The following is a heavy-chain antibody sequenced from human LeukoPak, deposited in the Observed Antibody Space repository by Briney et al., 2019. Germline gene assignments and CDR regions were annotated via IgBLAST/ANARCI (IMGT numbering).Heavy chain of an antibody. D-gene: IGHD2-2*02. CDR2: ISGSGGST. J-gene: IGHJ5*02. Sequence: GGSLRLSCAASGFTFSSYAMSWVRQAPGKGLEWVSAISGSGGSTYYADSVKGRFTISRDNSKNTLYLQMNSLRAEDTAVYYCAKDHCSSTSCYIGEAPPLFDPWGQETLVTVSS. V-gene: IGHV3-23*01. CDR1: GFTFSSYA. CDR3: AKDHCSSTSCYIGEAPPLFDP.